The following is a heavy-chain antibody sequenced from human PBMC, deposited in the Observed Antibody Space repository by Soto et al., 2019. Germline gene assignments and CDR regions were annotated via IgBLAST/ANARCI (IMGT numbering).Heavy chain of an antibody. J-gene: IGHJ6*02. Sequence: GGSLRLSCAASGFTFSSYGMHWVRQAPGKGLEWVAVIWYDGSNKYYADSVKGRFTISRDNPKNTLYLQMKSLRAEDTAVYYCARAPLDPYRRGVFYYGMDVWGQGTTVTVSS. V-gene: IGHV3-33*01. CDR1: GFTFSSYG. D-gene: IGHD1-1*01. CDR2: IWYDGSNK. CDR3: ARAPLDPYRRGVFYYGMDV.